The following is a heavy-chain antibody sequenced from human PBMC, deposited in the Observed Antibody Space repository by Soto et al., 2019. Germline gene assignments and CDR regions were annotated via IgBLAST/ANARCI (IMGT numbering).Heavy chain of an antibody. J-gene: IGHJ4*02. V-gene: IGHV3-23*01. CDR2: FGVDYIT. CDR3: ATAKGSFDKSGRDQ. Sequence: EVQLLESGGGLIQPGGSLRLSCATSGFSFSNYAMSWVRQAPGKGLEWVSGFGVDYITYYADSVRGGFTISRDNSKNTLYLHMNSLRAEDTALYYCATAKGSFDKSGRDQWGQGTVVTVSS. D-gene: IGHD3-22*01. CDR1: GFSFSNYA.